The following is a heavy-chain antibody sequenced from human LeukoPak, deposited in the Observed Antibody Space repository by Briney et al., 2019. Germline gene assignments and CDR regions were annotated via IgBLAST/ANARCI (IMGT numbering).Heavy chain of an antibody. Sequence: VQPGRSLRLSCAASGFTFISYGMHWVRQAPGKGLEWVAVIWYDGSNKYYADSVKGRFTISRDNSKNTLYLQMNSLRAEDTAVYYCAREHCSGGSCYSYYYYGMDVWGQGTTVTVSS. CDR3: AREHCSGGSCYSYYYYGMDV. V-gene: IGHV3-33*01. CDR2: IWYDGSNK. D-gene: IGHD2-15*01. J-gene: IGHJ6*02. CDR1: GFTFISYG.